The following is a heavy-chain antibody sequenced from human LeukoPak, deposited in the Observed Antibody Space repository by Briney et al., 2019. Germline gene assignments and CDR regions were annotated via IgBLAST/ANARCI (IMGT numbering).Heavy chain of an antibody. CDR1: GYTFTSYG. CDR2: ISAYNGNT. Sequence: ASVTVSCKASGYTFTSYGISWVRQAPGQGLEWMGWISAYNGNTNYAQKLQGRVTMTTDTSTSTAYMELRSLRSDDTAVYYCARVGGLSPDYGDHFDYWGQGTLVTVSS. V-gene: IGHV1-18*01. J-gene: IGHJ4*02. D-gene: IGHD4-17*01. CDR3: ARVGGLSPDYGDHFDY.